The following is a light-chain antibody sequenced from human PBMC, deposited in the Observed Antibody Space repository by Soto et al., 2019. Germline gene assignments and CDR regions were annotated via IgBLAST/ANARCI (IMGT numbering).Light chain of an antibody. CDR3: QQRSNWPLT. CDR1: QSVSSS. V-gene: IGKV3-11*01. J-gene: IGKJ4*01. CDR2: DVS. Sequence: EIVLTQSPGTLSLSPGERATLSCRASQSVSSSLAWYQQKPGQTPRLLIYDVSNRATGIPARFSGSGSGTDFTLTVSSLEPEDFAVYYCQQRSNWPLTFGGGTNVEIK.